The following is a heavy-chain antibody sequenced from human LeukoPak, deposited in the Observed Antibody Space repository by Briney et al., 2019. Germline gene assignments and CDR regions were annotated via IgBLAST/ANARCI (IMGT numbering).Heavy chain of an antibody. Sequence: GGSLRLSCATAGFTFSTFGIHWVRQTPGKGLEWAAAIQSDGSKQYYGDSVKGRFTISRDSSKNTVYLQMNSLRDGDTAVYCARDVDTSSHSSQLDPWGQGTLVTVSS. CDR3: ARDVDTSSHSSQLDP. J-gene: IGHJ5*02. V-gene: IGHV3-33*01. D-gene: IGHD5-18*01. CDR1: GFTFSTFG. CDR2: IQSDGSKQ.